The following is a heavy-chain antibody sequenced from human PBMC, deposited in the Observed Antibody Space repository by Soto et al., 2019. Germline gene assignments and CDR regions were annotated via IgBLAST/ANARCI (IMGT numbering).Heavy chain of an antibody. CDR1: GFTFSSYG. V-gene: IGHV3-30*18. D-gene: IGHD3-10*01. Sequence: QVQLVESGGGVVQPGRSLRLSCAASGFTFSSYGMHWVRQAPGKGLEWVAVISCDGSNKYYADSVKGRFTISRDNSKNTLYLQMNSLRAEDTAVNYCAKDKGVLLGFGELYYYYYGMDVWGQGTTVTVSS. J-gene: IGHJ6*02. CDR2: ISCDGSNK. CDR3: AKDKGVLLGFGELYYYYYGMDV.